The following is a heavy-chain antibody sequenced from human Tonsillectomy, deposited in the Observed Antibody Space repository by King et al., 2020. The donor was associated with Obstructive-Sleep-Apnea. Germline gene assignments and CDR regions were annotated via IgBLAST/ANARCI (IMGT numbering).Heavy chain of an antibody. CDR1: TGSITSYF. J-gene: IGHJ4*02. CDR2: VFYTGNT. V-gene: IGHV4-59*01. Sequence: VQLQELGPGLVKPSETLSLTCSVSTGSITSYFWNWNRQPTGKDLEWIGYVFYTGNTKYNPSLKSRVSMSVDTSKMQFSLNLNSVTAADTAVYYCARGVAAAGILDFWCQGILVTISS. CDR3: ARGVAAAGILDF. D-gene: IGHD6-13*01.